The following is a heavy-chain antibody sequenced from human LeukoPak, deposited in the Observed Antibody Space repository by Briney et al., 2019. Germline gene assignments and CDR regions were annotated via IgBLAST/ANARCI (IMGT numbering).Heavy chain of an antibody. CDR3: AKGDYDILTGYYYFDY. J-gene: IGHJ4*02. Sequence: GGSLRLSCTVSGFTVSSNSMSWVRQAPGKGLEWVSAISGSGGSTYYADSVKGRFTISRDNSKNTLYLQMNSLRAEDTAVYYCAKGDYDILTGYYYFDYWGQGTLVTVSS. D-gene: IGHD3-9*01. CDR2: ISGSGGST. CDR1: GFTVSSNS. V-gene: IGHV3-23*01.